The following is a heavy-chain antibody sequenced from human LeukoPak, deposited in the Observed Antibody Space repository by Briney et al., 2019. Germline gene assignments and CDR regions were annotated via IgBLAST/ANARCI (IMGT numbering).Heavy chain of an antibody. V-gene: IGHV1-46*01. CDR1: GYIFITYY. CDR3: ARPRPHSIYGDYDGIDY. Sequence: ASVKVSCKASGYIFITYYIHWVRQAPGQGLEWMGVINPSDGSTNYAQKFQGRVTMTRDTSTSTAYMELRSLRSDDTAVYYCARPRPHSIYGDYDGIDYWGQGTLVTVSS. J-gene: IGHJ4*02. D-gene: IGHD4-17*01. CDR2: INPSDGST.